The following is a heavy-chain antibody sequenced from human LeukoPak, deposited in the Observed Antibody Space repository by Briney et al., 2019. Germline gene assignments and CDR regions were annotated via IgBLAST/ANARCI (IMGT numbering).Heavy chain of an antibody. J-gene: IGHJ5*02. CDR1: GGSISSGGYS. Sequence: SETLSLTCTVSGGSISSGGYSWSWIRQPPGKGLEWIGYIYHSGSTYYNPSLKSRVTISVDRSKNQFSLKLSSVTAADTAVYYCARDRGGLRVWFDPWGQGTLVTVSS. CDR3: ARDRGGLRVWFDP. D-gene: IGHD3-10*01. V-gene: IGHV4-30-2*01. CDR2: IYHSGST.